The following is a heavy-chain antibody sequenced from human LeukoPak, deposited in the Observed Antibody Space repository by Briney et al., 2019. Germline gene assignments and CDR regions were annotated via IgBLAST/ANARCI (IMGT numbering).Heavy chain of an antibody. Sequence: QPGGSLRLSCAASGFTFSSCSMNWVRQAPGKGLEWVSYISSSSDAMYYADSVKGRFTISRDNAKNSLYLQMNSLRAEDTAVYYCARDPVPASNYFDYWGQGTLVTVSS. D-gene: IGHD4-17*01. CDR1: GFTFSSCS. V-gene: IGHV3-48*04. CDR2: ISSSSDAM. CDR3: ARDPVPASNYFDY. J-gene: IGHJ4*02.